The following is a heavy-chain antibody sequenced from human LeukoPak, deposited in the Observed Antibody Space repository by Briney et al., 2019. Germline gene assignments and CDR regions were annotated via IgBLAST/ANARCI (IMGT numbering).Heavy chain of an antibody. Sequence: ASVKVSCKASGYTFTLYDINWVRQATGQGLEWMGWMNPNSGNTGYAQKFRGRVTMTRNSSITTAYMELSSLTSEDTAVYYCARGLGSPEGYSGQGTLVTVSS. D-gene: IGHD6-13*01. V-gene: IGHV1-8*01. CDR2: MNPNSGNT. CDR3: ARGLGSPEGY. CDR1: GYTFTLYD. J-gene: IGHJ4*02.